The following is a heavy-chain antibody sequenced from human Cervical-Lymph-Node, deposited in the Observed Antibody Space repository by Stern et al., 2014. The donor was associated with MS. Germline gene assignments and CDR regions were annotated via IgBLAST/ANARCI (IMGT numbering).Heavy chain of an antibody. CDR1: WLAFSTYN. CDR2: ISDTSSYI. Sequence: EVQLVESGGGLAKPGGSLRLSCAASWLAFSTYNLNWVRQSPGRGLEWVASISDTSSYIYYADSVKGRFTISRDNAKKSLYLQMDSLRVDDTAVYYCARDMFPNQLLYPQSHYGMDVWGQGTTVTVSS. CDR3: ARDMFPNQLLYPQSHYGMDV. D-gene: IGHD3-10*02. V-gene: IGHV3-21*01. J-gene: IGHJ6*02.